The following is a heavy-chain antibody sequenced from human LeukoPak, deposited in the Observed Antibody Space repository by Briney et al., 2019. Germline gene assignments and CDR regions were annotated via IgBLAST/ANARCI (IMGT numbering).Heavy chain of an antibody. CDR2: IFYSGST. V-gene: IGHV4-59*01. J-gene: IGHJ2*01. Sequence: SETLSLTCTVSGGSISSYYWSWIRQPPGKGLEWIGYIFYSGSTNYNPSLKSRVTISLDTSKNQFSLKLSSVTAADTAVYYCARTPSELWSGYQPYWYFDLWGRGTLVTVSS. CDR1: GGSISSYY. D-gene: IGHD3-3*01. CDR3: ARTPSELWSGYQPYWYFDL.